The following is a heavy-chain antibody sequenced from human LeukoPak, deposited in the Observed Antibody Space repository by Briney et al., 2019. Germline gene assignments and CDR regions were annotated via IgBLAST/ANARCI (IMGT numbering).Heavy chain of an antibody. CDR3: AKVYVWELLGNIDY. J-gene: IGHJ4*02. V-gene: IGHV3-23*01. D-gene: IGHD1-26*01. Sequence: GGSLRLSCAASGFTFNSYAMSWVRQAPGKGLEWVSGISGSGGSTYYADSVKGRFTISRDNSKNTLFLQMNSLRAEDTAVYYCAKVYVWELLGNIDYWGQGTLLTVSS. CDR1: GFTFNSYA. CDR2: ISGSGGST.